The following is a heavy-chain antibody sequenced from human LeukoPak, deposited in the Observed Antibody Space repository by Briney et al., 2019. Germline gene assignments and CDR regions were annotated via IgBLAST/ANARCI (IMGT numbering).Heavy chain of an antibody. J-gene: IGHJ4*02. D-gene: IGHD4-17*01. V-gene: IGHV1-69*04. CDR1: GYTFTSYG. Sequence: SVKVSCKASGYTFTSYGISWVRQAPGQGLEWMGRIIPILGIANYAQKFQGRVTITADKSTSTAYMELSSLRSEDTAVYYCARENGDYAIDYWGQGTLVTVSS. CDR3: ARENGDYAIDY. CDR2: IIPILGIA.